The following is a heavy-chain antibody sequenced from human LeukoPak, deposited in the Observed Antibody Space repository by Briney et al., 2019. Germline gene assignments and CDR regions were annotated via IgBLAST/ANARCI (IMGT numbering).Heavy chain of an antibody. CDR2: IYYSGSF. D-gene: IGHD3-22*01. CDR3: ARTYYYDRRLDY. J-gene: IGHJ4*02. V-gene: IGHV4-61*01. CDR1: GGSVSSGNYF. Sequence: SETLSLTCTVSGGSVSSGNYFWTWIRQPPGKGLEWIGYIYYSGSFNYNPSLKSRVTISVDTSKNQFSLKLSSVTAADTAVYYCARTYYYDRRLDYWGQGTLVTVSS.